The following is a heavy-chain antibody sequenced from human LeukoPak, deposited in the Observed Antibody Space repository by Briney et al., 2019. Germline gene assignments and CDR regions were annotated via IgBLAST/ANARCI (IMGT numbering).Heavy chain of an antibody. D-gene: IGHD2-15*01. J-gene: IGHJ6*03. Sequence: SETLSLTCTVSGASISSTTYFWGWIRQSPGKGLEWIGRMYYSGSTYHNPSLKSRVTISVDTSKNQFSLKLSSVTAADTAVYYCARSVEGYCRGGSCYSYSYYMDVWGKGTTVTVSS. CDR2: MYYSGST. V-gene: IGHV4-39*07. CDR1: GASISSTTYF. CDR3: ARSVEGYCRGGSCYSYSYYMDV.